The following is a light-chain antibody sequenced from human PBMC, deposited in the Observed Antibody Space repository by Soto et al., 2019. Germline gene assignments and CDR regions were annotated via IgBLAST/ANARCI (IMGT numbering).Light chain of an antibody. CDR2: EVN. V-gene: IGLV2-14*01. CDR1: SSDIGAYDY. Sequence: QSVLTQPASLSGSPGQSITISCTGTSSDIGAYDYVSWFQQHPGKAPKLMISEVNNRPSGVSDRFSSSKSGNTASLTVSGLQAEDEADYYCSSYTGGNPSYVFGTGTKVTVL. CDR3: SSYTGGNPSYV. J-gene: IGLJ1*01.